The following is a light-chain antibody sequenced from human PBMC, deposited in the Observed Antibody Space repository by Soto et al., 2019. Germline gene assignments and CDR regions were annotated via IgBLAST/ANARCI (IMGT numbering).Light chain of an antibody. CDR1: QSTDTW. CDR3: QQYNSYWT. J-gene: IGKJ1*01. Sequence: IQMTQSPSSLSASVGDRVTITCRASQSTDTWLAWYQQKPGKAPKLLIYGASNLESGVPSRFSGSGSGTEFTLTISSLQPDDSATYYCQQYNSYWTFGQGTKVDIK. V-gene: IGKV1-5*01. CDR2: GAS.